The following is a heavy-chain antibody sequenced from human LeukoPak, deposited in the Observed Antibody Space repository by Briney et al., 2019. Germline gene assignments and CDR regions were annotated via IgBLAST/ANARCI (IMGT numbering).Heavy chain of an antibody. Sequence: SETLSLTCAVYGGSFSGYYWSWIRQPPGKGLEWIGEINHSGSTNYNPSLKSRVTISVDTSKNQFSLKLTSVTAADTAVYYCARVSRGFDPWGQGTLVTVSS. CDR2: INHSGST. J-gene: IGHJ5*02. V-gene: IGHV4-34*01. CDR1: GGSFSGYY. CDR3: ARVSRGFDP.